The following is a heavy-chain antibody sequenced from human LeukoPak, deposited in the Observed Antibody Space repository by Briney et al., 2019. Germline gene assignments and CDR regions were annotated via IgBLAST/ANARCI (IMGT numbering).Heavy chain of an antibody. J-gene: IGHJ4*02. CDR3: AKVDSGSYLYTPYFDY. Sequence: PGGSLRLSCAASGFTFSSYGMHWVRQAPGKGLEWVAVISYDGSNKYYADSVKGRFTISRDNSKNTLYLQMNSLRAEDTAVYYCAKVDSGSYLYTPYFDYWGQGTLVTVSS. CDR2: ISYDGSNK. CDR1: GFTFSSYG. V-gene: IGHV3-30*18. D-gene: IGHD1-26*01.